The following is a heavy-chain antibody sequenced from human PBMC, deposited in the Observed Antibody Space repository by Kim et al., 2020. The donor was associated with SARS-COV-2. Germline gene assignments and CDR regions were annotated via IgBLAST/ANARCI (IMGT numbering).Heavy chain of an antibody. CDR3: ARAPDTKVQLWFKPHYYYYGMDV. CDR2: IYHSGST. D-gene: IGHD5-18*01. V-gene: IGHV4-38-2*02. Sequence: SETLSLTCTVSGYSISSGYYWGWIRQPPGKGLEWIGSIYHSGSTYYNPSLKSRVTISVDTSKNQFSLKLSSVTAADTAVYYCARAPDTKVQLWFKPHYYYYGMDVWGQGTTVTVSS. J-gene: IGHJ6*02. CDR1: GYSISSGYY.